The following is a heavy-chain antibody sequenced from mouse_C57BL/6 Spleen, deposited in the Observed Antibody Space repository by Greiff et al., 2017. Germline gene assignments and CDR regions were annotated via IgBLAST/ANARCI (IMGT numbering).Heavy chain of an antibody. CDR1: GFTFSDYY. J-gene: IGHJ3*01. CDR3: ARQRVSNYGWFAY. Sequence: DVLLVESGGGLVQPGGSLKLSCAASGFTFSDYYMYWVRQTPEKGLGWVAYISNGGGSTYYPATVKGRFTISRDNAKNPLYLQMSRLKSEDTAMYYCARQRVSNYGWFAYWGQGTLVTVSA. V-gene: IGHV5-12*01. D-gene: IGHD2-5*01. CDR2: ISNGGGST.